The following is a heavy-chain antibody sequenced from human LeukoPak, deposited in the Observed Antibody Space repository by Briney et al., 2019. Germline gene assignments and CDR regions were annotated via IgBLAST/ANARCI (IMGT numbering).Heavy chain of an antibody. CDR3: ARGQLWFDY. V-gene: IGHV3-74*01. CDR1: GFTFPSSW. D-gene: IGHD5-18*01. CDR2: INSDRSST. J-gene: IGHJ5*01. Sequence: GGSLRLSCVAPGFTFPSSWTHWVRQAPGKGLVWVSRINSDRSSTNYADSVKGRFTISRDKAKNTLYLQMNSLRAEDTAVYYCARGQLWFDYWGQGTLVTVSS.